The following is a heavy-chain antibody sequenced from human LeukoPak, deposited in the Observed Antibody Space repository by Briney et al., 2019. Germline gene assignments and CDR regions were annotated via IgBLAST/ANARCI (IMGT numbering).Heavy chain of an antibody. CDR2: IYPGDSDT. CDR1: GYTFHSYW. J-gene: IGHJ4*02. D-gene: IGHD3-10*01. V-gene: IGHV5-51*01. CDR3: ARHYNYPDY. Sequence: GESLKISCKGYGYTFHSYWIAWVRQMPGKGLEWMGIIYPGDSDTRYSPSFQGQVTISADKSISTAYLQWSSLKASDTAMYYCARHYNYPDYWGQGTLVTVSS.